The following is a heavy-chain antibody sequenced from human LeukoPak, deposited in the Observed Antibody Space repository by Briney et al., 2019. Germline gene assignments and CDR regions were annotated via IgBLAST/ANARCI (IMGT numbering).Heavy chain of an antibody. CDR1: GGTFSSYA. CDR3: AREKDNQGYFQH. Sequence: SVKISCKASGGTFSSYAISWVRQAPGQGLEWMGGIIPIFGTANYAQKFQGRVTNTADKSTSTAYMELSSLRSEDTAVYYCAREKDNQGYFQHWGQGTLVTVSS. J-gene: IGHJ1*01. V-gene: IGHV1-69*06. CDR2: IIPIFGTA. D-gene: IGHD1-14*01.